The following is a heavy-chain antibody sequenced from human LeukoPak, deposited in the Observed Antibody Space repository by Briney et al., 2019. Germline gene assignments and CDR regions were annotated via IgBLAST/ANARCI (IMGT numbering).Heavy chain of an antibody. CDR1: GDSVSSNKAA. CDR3: ARNYYGSGSYYTLDS. CDR2: TYYDSQWYR. Sequence: SQTLSLTCGISGDSVSSNKAAWNWIRQSPSRGLEWLGRTYYDSQWYRDYAVSVKSRMTVNPDTSKNRFSLHLNSVTPEDTAVYYCARNYYGSGSYYTLDSWGPGTLVTVSS. J-gene: IGHJ4*02. V-gene: IGHV6-1*01. D-gene: IGHD3-10*01.